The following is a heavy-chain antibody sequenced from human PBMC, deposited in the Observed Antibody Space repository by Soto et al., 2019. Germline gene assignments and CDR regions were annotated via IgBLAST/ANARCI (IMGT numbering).Heavy chain of an antibody. J-gene: IGHJ5*02. CDR1: GFSLSTSGVG. Sequence: SGPTLVNPTQTLTLTCTFSGFSLSTSGVGVGWIRQPPGKALEWLALIYWDDDKRYSPSLKSRLTITKDTSKNQVVLTMTNMDPVDTATYYCAPLLHRAGYSSGWYWFDPWGQGTLVTVSS. V-gene: IGHV2-5*02. D-gene: IGHD6-19*01. CDR3: APLLHRAGYSSGWYWFDP. CDR2: IYWDDDK.